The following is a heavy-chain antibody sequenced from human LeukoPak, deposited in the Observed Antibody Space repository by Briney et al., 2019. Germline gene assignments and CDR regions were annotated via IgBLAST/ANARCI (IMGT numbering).Heavy chain of an antibody. CDR2: INTHSGDP. CDR1: GYSFNSLG. V-gene: IGHV7-4-1*02. J-gene: IGHJ3*02. CDR3: AREILRFDI. Sequence: RASVKVSCKASGYSFNSLGMNWVRQAPGQGLEWMGWINTHSGDPTYAQGFTGRFVFSLDPSVSTAYLQISNLKAEDTAIYYCAREILRFDIWGQGTMVTVSS.